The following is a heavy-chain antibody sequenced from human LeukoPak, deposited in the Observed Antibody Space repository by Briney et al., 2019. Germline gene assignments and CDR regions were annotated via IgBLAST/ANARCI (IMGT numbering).Heavy chain of an antibody. CDR3: ARDFPEGGSSRPDYYYYYYMDV. CDR2: ISYDGSNK. J-gene: IGHJ6*03. V-gene: IGHV3-30*04. Sequence: PGGSLRLSCAASGFTFSSYAMHWVRQAPGKGLEWVAVISYDGSNKYYADSVKGRFTISRDNSKNTLYLQMNSLRAEDTAVYYCARDFPEGGSSRPDYYYYYYMDVWGKGTTVTVSS. D-gene: IGHD6-6*01. CDR1: GFTFSSYA.